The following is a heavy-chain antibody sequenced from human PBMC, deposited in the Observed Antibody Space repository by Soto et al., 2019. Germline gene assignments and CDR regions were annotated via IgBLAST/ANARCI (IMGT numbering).Heavy chain of an antibody. J-gene: IGHJ5*02. CDR3: ARRGGYCSSTSCRPGWFDP. CDR2: INPNSGGT. V-gene: IGHV1-2*02. CDR1: GYTFTGYY. Sequence: QVQLVQSGAEVKKPGASVKVSCKASGYTFTGYYMHWVRQAPGQGLEWMGWINPNSGGTNYAQKFQGRVTMTRDTSISTAYMELGRLRSDDTAVYYCARRGGYCSSTSCRPGWFDPWGQGTLVTVSS. D-gene: IGHD2-2*01.